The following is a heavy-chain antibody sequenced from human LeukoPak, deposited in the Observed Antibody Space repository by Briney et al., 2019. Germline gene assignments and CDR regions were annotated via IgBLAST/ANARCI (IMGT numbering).Heavy chain of an antibody. D-gene: IGHD1-26*01. CDR3: ARSMVGATRFDY. CDR1: GGSISSYY. J-gene: IGHJ4*02. CDR2: IYYSGST. Sequence: SETLSLTCTVSGGSISSYYWSWIRQPPGKGLEWIGYIYYSGSTNYNPSLKSRVTISVDTSKNQFSLKLSSVTAADTAVYYCARSMVGATRFDYWGQGTLVTVSA. V-gene: IGHV4-59*01.